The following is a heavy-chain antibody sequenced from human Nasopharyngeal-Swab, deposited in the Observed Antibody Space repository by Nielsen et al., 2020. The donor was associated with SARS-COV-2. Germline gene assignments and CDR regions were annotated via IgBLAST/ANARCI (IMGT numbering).Heavy chain of an antibody. J-gene: IGHJ4*02. Sequence: GESLKISCAASGFTFSSYSMNWVRQAPGKGLEWVSFISSSRSYIYYADSVKGRFTISRDNAKNSLYLQMNSLRAEDTAVYYCARDSQLELRLCLTDWGQGTLVTVSS. CDR2: ISSSRSYI. CDR3: ARDSQLELRLCLTD. V-gene: IGHV3-21*01. CDR1: GFTFSSYS. D-gene: IGHD1-7*01.